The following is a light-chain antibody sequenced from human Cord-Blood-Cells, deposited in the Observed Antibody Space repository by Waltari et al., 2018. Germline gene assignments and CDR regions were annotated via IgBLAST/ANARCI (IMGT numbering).Light chain of an antibody. Sequence: QSALTQPASLSGSPGQSITISRTGTSRDVGSYNLVSWYQQHPGKAPKRMIYEGSKRPSGVSNRFSGSKSGNTASLTISGLQAEDEADYYCCSYAGSSTWVFGGGTKLTVL. J-gene: IGLJ3*02. V-gene: IGLV2-23*01. CDR2: EGS. CDR1: SRDVGSYNL. CDR3: CSYAGSSTWV.